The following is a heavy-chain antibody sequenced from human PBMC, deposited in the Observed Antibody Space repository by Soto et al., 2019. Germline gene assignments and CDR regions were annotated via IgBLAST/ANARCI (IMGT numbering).Heavy chain of an antibody. V-gene: IGHV1-69*08. CDR2: IIPILGIA. CDR1: GGTFSSYT. D-gene: IGHD2-2*01. J-gene: IGHJ4*02. Sequence: QVQLVQSGAEVKKPGSSVKVSCKASGGTFSSYTISWVRQAPGQGLEWMGRIIPILGIANYAQKFQGRVTITADKSTSTAYMELSSLRSEDTAVYYCARDGGCSSTSCYVNYWGQGTLVTVSS. CDR3: ARDGGCSSTSCYVNY.